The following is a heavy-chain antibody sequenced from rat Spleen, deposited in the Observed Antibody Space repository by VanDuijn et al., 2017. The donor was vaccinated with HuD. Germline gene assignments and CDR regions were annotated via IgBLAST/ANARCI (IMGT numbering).Heavy chain of an antibody. CDR1: GFALTTYD. CDR3: TGAFFAY. V-gene: IGHV2-1*01. Sequence: QVQLKESGPGLVPPSQTLSLSCTVSGFALTTYDMHWVRQPPGKGLEWMGGIWGDGETAYNSPVKSRLSISRDSAKSQVFLKVNSLQTEDTAVYFCTGAFFAYWGQGTLVTVSS. J-gene: IGHJ3*01. CDR2: IWGDGET.